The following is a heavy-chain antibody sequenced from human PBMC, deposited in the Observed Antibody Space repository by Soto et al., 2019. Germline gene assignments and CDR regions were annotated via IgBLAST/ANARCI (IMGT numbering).Heavy chain of an antibody. D-gene: IGHD3-10*01. J-gene: IGHJ6*02. CDR1: GFTFDDYT. V-gene: IGHV3-43*01. CDR3: AKDFLRVDSRVPGIMDV. Sequence: GGSLRLSCAASGFTFDDYTMHWVRQAPGKGLEWVSLISWDGGSTYYADSVKGRFTISRDNGKNSLYLQMNSLRTEDTALYCCAKDFLRVDSRVPGIMDVWGQGTTVTVSS. CDR2: ISWDGGST.